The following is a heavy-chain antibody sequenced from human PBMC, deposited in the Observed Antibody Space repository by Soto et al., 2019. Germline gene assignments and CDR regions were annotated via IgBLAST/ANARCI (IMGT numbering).Heavy chain of an antibody. CDR3: ARGGVSTRTFDY. CDR2: IYPSDSDT. V-gene: IGHV5-51*01. CDR1: GYNFAGYW. J-gene: IGHJ4*02. D-gene: IGHD3-3*01. Sequence: RGEPLKISCKGSGYNFAGYWIAWVRQMPGKGLELMGIIYPSDSDTRYRPSFQGQVTISADKSISSAYLQWSSLRASDTAMYYCARGGVSTRTFDYWGQGTPVTVSS.